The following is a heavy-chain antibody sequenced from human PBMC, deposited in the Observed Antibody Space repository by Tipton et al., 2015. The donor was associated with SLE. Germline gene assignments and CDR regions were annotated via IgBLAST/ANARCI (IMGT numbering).Heavy chain of an antibody. CDR3: ARVGAAAAIDY. CDR2: IYYSGST. CDR1: GGSINAYY. J-gene: IGHJ4*02. Sequence: TLSLTCAVYGGSINAYYWSWIRQPPGKGLEWIGYIYYSGSTNYNPSLKSRVTISVDTSKNQFSLKLSSVTAADTAVYYCARVGAAAAIDYWGQGTLVTVSS. D-gene: IGHD2-2*02. V-gene: IGHV4-59*01.